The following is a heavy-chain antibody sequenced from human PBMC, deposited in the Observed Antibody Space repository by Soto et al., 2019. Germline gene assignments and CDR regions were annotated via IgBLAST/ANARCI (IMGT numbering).Heavy chain of an antibody. Sequence: QVQLQESGPGLMKPSETLSLTCTVSGGSVSSYYWSWVRQPPGKRPEWIAYIYNGGTTNYNPSLTSRLTLSLDTPKNQYALKLSSVTAADTAVYFCARGGPSRKWLDPWGQGIQVTVSS. CDR1: GGSVSSYY. J-gene: IGHJ5*02. V-gene: IGHV4-59*02. CDR2: IYNGGTT. CDR3: ARGGPSRKWLDP.